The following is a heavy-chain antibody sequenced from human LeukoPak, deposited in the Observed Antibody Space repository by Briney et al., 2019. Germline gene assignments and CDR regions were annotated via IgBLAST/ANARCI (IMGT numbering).Heavy chain of an antibody. D-gene: IGHD4-17*01. Sequence: SVKVSCKASGGTFSSYAISWVRQAPGQGLEWMGGIIPIFGTANYTQKFQGRVTITADESTSTAYMELSSLRSEDTAVYYCASDMTTVTPGVYYYGMDVWGQGTTVTVSS. V-gene: IGHV1-69*13. J-gene: IGHJ6*02. CDR2: IIPIFGTA. CDR3: ASDMTTVTPGVYYYGMDV. CDR1: GGTFSSYA.